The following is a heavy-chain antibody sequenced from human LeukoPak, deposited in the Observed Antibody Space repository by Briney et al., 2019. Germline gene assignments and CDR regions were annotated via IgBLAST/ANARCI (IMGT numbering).Heavy chain of an antibody. D-gene: IGHD6-19*01. CDR1: RFTFSDYW. CDR3: ARDPRYSSGWYVSWFDP. J-gene: IGHJ5*02. V-gene: IGHV3-7*01. CDR2: IKYDGDEE. Sequence: GGSLRLSCAASRFTFSDYWMSWMRQAPGKGLEWVANIKYDGDEEYYVDSVKGRFTISRDNAKNSLYLQLNSLRVEDTAVYYCARDPRYSSGWYVSWFDPWGQGTLVTVSS.